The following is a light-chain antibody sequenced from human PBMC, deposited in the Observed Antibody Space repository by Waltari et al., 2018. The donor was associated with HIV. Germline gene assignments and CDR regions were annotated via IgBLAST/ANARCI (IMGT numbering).Light chain of an antibody. V-gene: IGLV2-14*01. CDR3: ASYTRSGILL. CDR2: EVS. CDR1: SSDIGAYNF. Sequence: QSALTQPASVSGSPGKSITLSCIGSSSDIGAYNFVSWYQQRPGKAPKLMIYEVSDRPSGSSNRFSGSKSGITASLTISGLQADDEADYYCASYTRSGILLFGGGTRLTVL. J-gene: IGLJ2*01.